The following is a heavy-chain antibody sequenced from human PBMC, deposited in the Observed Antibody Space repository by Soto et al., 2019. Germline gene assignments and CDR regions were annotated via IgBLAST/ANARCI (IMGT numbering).Heavy chain of an antibody. Sequence: LETLSLTCAVYGGSFSCYYWSWIRQPPGKGLEWIGEINHSGSTNYNPSLKSRVTISVDTSKNQFSLKLSSVTAADTAVYYCARDLYYYYMDVWGKGTTVTVSS. CDR3: ARDLYYYYMDV. CDR1: GGSFSCYY. J-gene: IGHJ6*03. CDR2: INHSGST. V-gene: IGHV4-34*01.